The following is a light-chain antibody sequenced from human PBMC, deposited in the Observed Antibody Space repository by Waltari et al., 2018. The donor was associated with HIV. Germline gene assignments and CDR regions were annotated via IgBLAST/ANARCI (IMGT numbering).Light chain of an antibody. CDR2: DVT. CDR3: SSYTSSSTSVV. V-gene: IGLV2-14*03. Sequence: QSALTQPASVSGSPGQSITISCTGTRSDVGDYNYVSWYQQHPGKAAKLMIYDVTKRPSGISKRFSGSKAGNTASLTISGLQAEDEADYYCSSYTSSSTSVVFGGGTKLTVL. J-gene: IGLJ2*01. CDR1: RSDVGDYNY.